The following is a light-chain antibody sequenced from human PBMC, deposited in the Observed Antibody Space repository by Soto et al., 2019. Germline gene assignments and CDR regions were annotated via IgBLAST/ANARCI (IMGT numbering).Light chain of an antibody. J-gene: IGLJ3*02. Sequence: QSVLTQPPSVSAAPGQKVTISCSGSSSNIGNNYVSWYQQLPGTAPEVLIYESNKRPSGIPDRFSGSKSGTSATLGITGLQTGDEADYYCGTWDSSLSAGVFGGGTKLTV. CDR1: SSNIGNNY. CDR2: ESN. V-gene: IGLV1-51*02. CDR3: GTWDSSLSAGV.